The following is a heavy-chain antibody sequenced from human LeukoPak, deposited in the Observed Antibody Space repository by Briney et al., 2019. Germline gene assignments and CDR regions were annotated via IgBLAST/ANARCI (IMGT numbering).Heavy chain of an antibody. J-gene: IGHJ5*02. CDR1: GGSISSYY. Sequence: TTSETLSLTCTVSGGSISSYYWSWIRQPAGKGLEWIGRIYTSGSTNYNPSLKSRVTISIDTSKNQFSLKLSSVTAADTAVYYCARGLCSGGSCYSKGLLYNWFDPWGQGTLVTVSS. D-gene: IGHD2-15*01. CDR3: ARGLCSGGSCYSKGLLYNWFDP. V-gene: IGHV4-4*07. CDR2: IYTSGST.